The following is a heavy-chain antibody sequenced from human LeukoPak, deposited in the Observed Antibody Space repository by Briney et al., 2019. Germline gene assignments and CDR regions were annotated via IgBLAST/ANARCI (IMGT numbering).Heavy chain of an antibody. V-gene: IGHV3-33*08. D-gene: IGHD1-7*01. CDR3: ARDANYYCDY. Sequence: TGGSLRLSCAASGFTFSSYSMDWVRQAPGMGLEWVALIWYDGTNKYYGDSVKGRFTISRDNSNNTVYLQMNSLRAEDTAVYFCARDANYYCDYWGQGTLVTVSS. CDR1: GFTFSSYS. J-gene: IGHJ4*02. CDR2: IWYDGTNK.